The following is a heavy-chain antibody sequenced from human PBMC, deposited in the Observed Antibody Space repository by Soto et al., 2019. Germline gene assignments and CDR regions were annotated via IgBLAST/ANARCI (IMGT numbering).Heavy chain of an antibody. CDR1: GFTFSDYG. CDR2: MSYAGSYK. J-gene: IGHJ4*02. Sequence: GSLRLSCAVSGFTFSDYGMHWVRQAPGKGLEWVAVMSYAGSYKYYADSVKGRFTISRDLSGNTLFLQMNSLRLEDTAVYFCAKEMYPRTVLDSSSPWGDYWGQGTLVTVSS. CDR3: AKEMYPRTVLDSSSPWGDY. V-gene: IGHV3-30*18. D-gene: IGHD6-6*01.